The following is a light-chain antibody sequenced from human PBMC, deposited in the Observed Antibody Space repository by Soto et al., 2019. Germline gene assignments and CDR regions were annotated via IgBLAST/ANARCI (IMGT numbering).Light chain of an antibody. CDR2: DAS. V-gene: IGKV3-11*01. CDR1: QSVSSF. CDR3: QQRSNWLT. Sequence: EIVLTQSPATLSLSPGERATLSCRASQSVSSFLAWYQQKPGQGPRLLIYDASNRATGIPARFSGSGSGTDFTLTISSLEPEDFAVYYCQQRSNWLTFGGGPKVEIK. J-gene: IGKJ4*01.